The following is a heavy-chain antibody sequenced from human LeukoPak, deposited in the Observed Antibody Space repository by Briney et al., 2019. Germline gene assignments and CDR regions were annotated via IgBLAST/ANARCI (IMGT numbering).Heavy chain of an antibody. J-gene: IGHJ4*02. V-gene: IGHV3-7*01. D-gene: IGHD3-10*01. CDR2: IKQDGSEK. CDR3: ARDARFGDPSTAPFDH. CDR1: GFTFSSYW. Sequence: GGSLRLSCAASGFTFSSYWMSWVRQAPGEGLEWVANIKQDGSEKYYVDSVKGRFTISRDNAKNSLYLQMNSLRVDDTAVYYCARDARFGDPSTAPFDHWGQGTLVTVSS.